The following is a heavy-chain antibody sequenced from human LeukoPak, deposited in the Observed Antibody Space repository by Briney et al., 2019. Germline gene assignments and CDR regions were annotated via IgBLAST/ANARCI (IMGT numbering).Heavy chain of an antibody. CDR3: ARHSYSSGFWFDP. V-gene: IGHV4-59*08. J-gene: IGHJ5*02. Sequence: PSETLSLTCTVSGGSISSYYWSWIRQPPGKGLERIGYIYYSGSTNYNPSLKSRVTISVDTSKNQFSLKLSSVTAADTAVYYCARHSYSSGFWFDPWGQGTLVTVSS. CDR1: GGSISSYY. D-gene: IGHD6-19*01. CDR2: IYYSGST.